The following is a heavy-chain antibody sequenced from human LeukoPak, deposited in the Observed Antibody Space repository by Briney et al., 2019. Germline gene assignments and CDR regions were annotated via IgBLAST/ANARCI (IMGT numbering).Heavy chain of an antibody. CDR2: IKQDGSEK. V-gene: IGHV3-7*01. CDR1: GFTFSSYN. Sequence: GSLRLSCAASGFTFSSYNMNWVRQAPGKGLEWVANIKQDGSEKYYVDSVKGRFTISRDNAKNSLYLQMNSLRAEDTAVYYCAREGDGGSYHFDYWGQGTLVTVSS. CDR3: AREGDGGSYHFDY. J-gene: IGHJ4*02. D-gene: IGHD1-26*01.